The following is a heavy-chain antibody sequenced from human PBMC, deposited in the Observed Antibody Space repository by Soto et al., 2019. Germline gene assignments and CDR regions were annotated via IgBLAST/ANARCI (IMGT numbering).Heavy chain of an antibody. Sequence: EVQLVESGGGLVQPGGSLRLSCAASGFTFSSYWMSWVRQAPGKGLEWVANIRQDGSEIYYVDSVKGGFTISRDNAKNSLYLQMNSLRAEDTAVYFCARPGAYCSGGSCFPYSYWGQGTLVTVSS. J-gene: IGHJ4*02. CDR3: ARPGAYCSGGSCFPYSY. CDR2: IRQDGSEI. CDR1: GFTFSSYW. V-gene: IGHV3-7*01. D-gene: IGHD2-15*01.